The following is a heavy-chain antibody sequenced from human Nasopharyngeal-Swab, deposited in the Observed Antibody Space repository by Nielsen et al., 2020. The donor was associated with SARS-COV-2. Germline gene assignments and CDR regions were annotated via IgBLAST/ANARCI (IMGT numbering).Heavy chain of an antibody. CDR2: IKQDGSEK. J-gene: IGHJ4*02. CDR3: ARDSNSYFDY. D-gene: IGHD4-11*01. Sequence: GESLKISCAASGFTFSSYWMSWVRQAPGKGLEWVANIKQDGSEKYYVDSVKGRFTISRDNAKNSLYLQMNSLRAEDTAVYYCARDSNSYFDYWGQGTLVTVSS. V-gene: IGHV3-7*01. CDR1: GFTFSSYW.